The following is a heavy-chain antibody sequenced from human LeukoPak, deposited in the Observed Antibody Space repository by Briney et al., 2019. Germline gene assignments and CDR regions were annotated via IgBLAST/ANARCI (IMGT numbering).Heavy chain of an antibody. V-gene: IGHV1-8*01. J-gene: IGHJ4*02. D-gene: IGHD3-10*01. Sequence: ASVKVSCKASGYTFTIYDLHWVRRATGQGLEWVGWMNPNSGNTGYAQKFQGRVNMTRNTSISTDYMELSSLRSEDTAVYYCAKSGSGRYFDYWGQGTLVTVSS. CDR1: GYTFTIYD. CDR3: AKSGSGRYFDY. CDR2: MNPNSGNT.